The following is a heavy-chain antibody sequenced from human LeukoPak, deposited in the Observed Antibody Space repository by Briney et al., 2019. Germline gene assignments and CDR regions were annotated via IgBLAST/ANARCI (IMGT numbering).Heavy chain of an antibody. CDR3: AKAPLGRCTGVICYCFDS. D-gene: IGHD2-15*01. J-gene: IGHJ4*02. CDR2: INHSGST. CDR1: GGSFSGYY. V-gene: IGHV4-34*01. Sequence: TSETLSLTCAVYGGSFSGYYWSWIRQPPGKGLEWIGEINHSGSTNYNPSLKSRVTISVDTSKNQFSLKLSSVTAADTAVYYCAKAPLGRCTGVICYCFDSWGQGTLVTVSS.